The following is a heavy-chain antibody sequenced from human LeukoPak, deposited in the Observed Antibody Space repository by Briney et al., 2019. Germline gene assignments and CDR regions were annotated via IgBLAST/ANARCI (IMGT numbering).Heavy chain of an antibody. CDR1: GFTFSSQA. V-gene: IGHV3-23*01. CDR2: ISGSGGGT. J-gene: IGHJ4*02. Sequence: PGGSLRLSCAASGFTFSSQAMSWVRQAPGKGLEWVSAISGSGGGTYYADSVKGRFTISRDNAKNSLYLQMNSLRAEDTAVYYCARVIIAAAGTGGFDYWGQGTLVTVSS. CDR3: ARVIIAAAGTGGFDY. D-gene: IGHD6-13*01.